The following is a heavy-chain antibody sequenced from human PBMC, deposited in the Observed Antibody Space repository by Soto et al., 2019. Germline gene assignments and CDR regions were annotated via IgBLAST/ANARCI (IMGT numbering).Heavy chain of an antibody. J-gene: IGHJ5*02. Sequence: ASVKVSCKASGYTFTGYYMHWVRQAPGQGLEWMGWINPNSGGTNYARKFQGRVTMTRDTSISTAYMELSRLRSDDTAVYYCARDRITIFGVVTQEDWFDPWGQGTLVTVSS. CDR3: ARDRITIFGVVTQEDWFDP. V-gene: IGHV1-2*02. CDR1: GYTFTGYY. CDR2: INPNSGGT. D-gene: IGHD3-3*01.